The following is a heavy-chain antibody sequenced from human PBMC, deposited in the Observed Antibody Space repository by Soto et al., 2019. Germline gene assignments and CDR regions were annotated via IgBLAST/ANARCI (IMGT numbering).Heavy chain of an antibody. CDR3: AKDHITIFGVVSYYGMDV. V-gene: IGHV3-23*01. J-gene: IGHJ6*02. CDR2: ISGSGGST. D-gene: IGHD3-3*01. Sequence: GGSLRLSCAASGFTFSSYAMSWVRQAPGKGLEWVSAISGSGGSTYYADSVKGRFTISRDNSKNTPYLQMNSLRAEDTAVYYCAKDHITIFGVVSYYGMDVWGQGTTVTVSS. CDR1: GFTFSSYA.